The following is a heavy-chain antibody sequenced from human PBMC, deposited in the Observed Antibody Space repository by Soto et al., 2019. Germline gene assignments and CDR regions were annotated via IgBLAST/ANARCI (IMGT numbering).Heavy chain of an antibody. CDR1: GGSFSGYY. D-gene: IGHD4-17*01. Sequence: SETLSLTCAVYGGSFSGYYWSWIRQPPGKGLEWIGEINHSGSTNYNPSLKSRVTISVDTSKNQFSLKLSSVTAADTAVYYCARSHDYEVLWGQGTLVTVSS. V-gene: IGHV4-34*01. J-gene: IGHJ4*02. CDR3: ARSHDYEVL. CDR2: INHSGST.